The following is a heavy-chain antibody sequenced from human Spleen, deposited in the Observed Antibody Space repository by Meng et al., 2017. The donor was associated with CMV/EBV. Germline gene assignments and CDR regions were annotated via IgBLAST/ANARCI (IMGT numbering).Heavy chain of an antibody. V-gene: IGHV1-69*05. J-gene: IGHJ4*02. CDR1: FHHYA. CDR3: ARGPKIPLGGVNLWPLEH. Sequence: FHHYAISWVRQAPGQGLEWMGGFIPVFGAPDYAQKFQDRLTIVTDESTTSASMELSGLRFEDTAVYFCARGPKIPLGGVNLWPLEHWGQGSLVTVSS. CDR2: FIPVFGAP. D-gene: IGHD3-16*01.